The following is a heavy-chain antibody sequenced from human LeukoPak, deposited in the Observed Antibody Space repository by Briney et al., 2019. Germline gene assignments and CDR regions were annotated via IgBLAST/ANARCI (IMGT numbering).Heavy chain of an antibody. Sequence: SETLSLTCTVSGGSISRYYWSWIRQPPGKGLEWIGYIYYSGSTNYNPSLKSRVTISVDTSKNQFSLKLSSVTAADTAVYYCARDLIIWGQGTMVTVSS. J-gene: IGHJ3*02. CDR3: ARDLII. V-gene: IGHV4-59*01. CDR1: GGSISRYY. CDR2: IYYSGST. D-gene: IGHD3-16*01.